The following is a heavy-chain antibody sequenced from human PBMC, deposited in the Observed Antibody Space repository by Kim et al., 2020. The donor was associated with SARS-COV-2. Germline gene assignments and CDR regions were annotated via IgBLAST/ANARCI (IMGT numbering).Heavy chain of an antibody. J-gene: IGHJ5*02. CDR3: ARQGTDCSSTSCYSWFDP. CDR2: IDPSDSYT. V-gene: IGHV5-10-1*01. CDR1: GYSFTSYW. Sequence: GESLKISCKGSGYSFTSYWISWVRQMPGKGLEWMGRIDPSDSYTNYSPSFQGHVTISADKSISTAYLQWSSLKASDTAMYYCARQGTDCSSTSCYSWFDPWGQGTLVTVSS. D-gene: IGHD2-2*02.